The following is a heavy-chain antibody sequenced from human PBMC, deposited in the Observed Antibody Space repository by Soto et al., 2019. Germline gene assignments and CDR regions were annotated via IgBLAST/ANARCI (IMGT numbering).Heavy chain of an antibody. CDR3: ARGPWVPRYCGGDCHGGAFDI. CDR2: MNPNSGNT. J-gene: IGHJ3*02. D-gene: IGHD2-21*01. CDR1: GYTFTSYD. V-gene: IGHV1-8*01. Sequence: ASVKVSCKASGYTFTSYDINWVRQATGQGLEWMGWMNPNSGNTGYAQKFQGRVTMTRNTSISTAYMELSSLRSEDTAVYYCARGPWVPRYCGGDCHGGAFDIWGQGTMVTVSS.